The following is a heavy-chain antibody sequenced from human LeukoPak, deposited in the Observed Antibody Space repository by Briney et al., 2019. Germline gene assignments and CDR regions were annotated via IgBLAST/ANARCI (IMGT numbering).Heavy chain of an antibody. CDR3: AREAFYDNSGSVGRFDY. CDR2: IYYTGRR. D-gene: IGHD3-22*01. J-gene: IGHJ4*02. CDR1: GGSISRGDYY. V-gene: IGHV4-30-4*01. Sequence: SETLSLTCTVSGGSISRGDYYWSWIRQPPGKGLEWIGNIYYTGRRYNNLSLKSRIIMSVDTSKNQFSLKLSSVTAADTAVYYCAREAFYDNSGSVGRFDYWGQGTLVTVSS.